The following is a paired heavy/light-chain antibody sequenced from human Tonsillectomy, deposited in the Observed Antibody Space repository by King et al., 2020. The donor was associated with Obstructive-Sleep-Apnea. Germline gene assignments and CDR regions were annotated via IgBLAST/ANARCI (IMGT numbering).Light chain of an antibody. CDR1: SGINVGAYR. CDR3: MIWHSSAWV. Sequence: QAVLTQPSSLSASPGASASLTCTLRSGINVGAYRISWYQQKPGSPPQYLLNYMSDSDNQQGSGVPSRFSGSKDVSANAGILLISGLQSEDEGDYYCMIWHSSAWVFGGGTKLTVL. J-gene: IGLJ3*02. V-gene: IGLV5-45*02. CDR2: YMSDSDN.
Heavy chain of an antibody. CDR2: ISAYNGNT. CDR1: GYSFISYG. J-gene: IGHJ6*02. V-gene: IGHV1-18*01. CDR3: TRDPSGDYGDYKEAGGMDV. Sequence: QVQLVQSGAEVRKPGASVRVSCKASGYSFISYGFSWVRQAPGQGLQWMGWISAYNGNTNYAQTLQGRVTMTTDTSTSTAYMELRSLRSDDTAVYYCTRDPSGDYGDYKEAGGMDVWGQGTTVTV. D-gene: IGHD4-17*01.